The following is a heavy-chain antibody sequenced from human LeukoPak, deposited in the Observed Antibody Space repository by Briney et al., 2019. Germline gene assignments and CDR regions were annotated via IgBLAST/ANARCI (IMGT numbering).Heavy chain of an antibody. V-gene: IGHV3-30-3*01. CDR3: ARSGDYDYVWGSYRYRPNPLAY. CDR1: GFTFSSYA. CDR2: ISYDGSNK. Sequence: GVSLRLSCAASGFTFSSYAMHWVRQAPGKGLEWVAVISYDGSNKYYADSVKGRFTISRDNSKNTLYLQMNSLRAEDTAVYYCARSGDYDYVWGSYRYRPNPLAYWGQGALVTVSS. J-gene: IGHJ4*02. D-gene: IGHD3-16*02.